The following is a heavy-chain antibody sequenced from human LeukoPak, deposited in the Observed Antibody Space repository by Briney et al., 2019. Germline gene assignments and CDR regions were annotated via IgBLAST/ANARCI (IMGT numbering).Heavy chain of an antibody. D-gene: IGHD3-10*01. CDR3: ATLPADVWFGELLYGY. CDR2: FDPEDGET. V-gene: IGHV1-24*01. J-gene: IGHJ4*02. CDR1: GYTLTELS. Sequence: ASVKVSCKVSGYTLTELSMHWVRQAPGKGLEWMGGFDPEDGETIYAQKFQGRVTMTEDTSTDTACMELSSLRSEDTAVYYCATLPADVWFGELLYGYWGQGTLVTVSS.